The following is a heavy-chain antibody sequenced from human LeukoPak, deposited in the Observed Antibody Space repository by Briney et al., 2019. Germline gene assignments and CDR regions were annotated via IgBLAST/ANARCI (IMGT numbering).Heavy chain of an antibody. D-gene: IGHD3-3*01. Sequence: SETLSLTCTVSGGSISSSSYYWGWIRQPPGTGLEWIGSIYYSGSTYYNPSLKSRVTISVDTSKNQFSLKLSSVTAADTAVYYCAPLSTIFGVVYYYMDVWGKGTTVTVSS. J-gene: IGHJ6*03. CDR1: GGSISSSSYY. V-gene: IGHV4-39*01. CDR2: IYYSGST. CDR3: APLSTIFGVVYYYMDV.